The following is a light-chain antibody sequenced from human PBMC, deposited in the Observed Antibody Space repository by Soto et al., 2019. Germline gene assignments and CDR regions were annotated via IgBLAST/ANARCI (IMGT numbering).Light chain of an antibody. Sequence: DIQMTQSPSSLYASVGDRVTFTCRASQSLNKDLNWYQQQPGKAPKLLNYAASTLQSGVPSRFSGSGSGTDFALTSSSLQPEDSATYSCQQSHRTPWPFGQGTKLEIK. CDR2: AAS. V-gene: IGKV1-39*01. CDR3: QQSHRTPWP. J-gene: IGKJ1*01. CDR1: QSLNKD.